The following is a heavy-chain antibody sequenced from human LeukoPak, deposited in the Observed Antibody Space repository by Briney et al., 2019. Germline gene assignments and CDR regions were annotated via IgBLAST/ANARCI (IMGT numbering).Heavy chain of an antibody. J-gene: IGHJ4*02. V-gene: IGHV3-23*01. CDR3: ARDGVAAAGTNFDY. CDR2: ISGSGGST. CDR1: GFTFSSYA. D-gene: IGHD6-13*01. Sequence: GGSLRPSCAASGFTFSSYAMSWVRQAPGKGLEWVSAISGSGGSTYYADSVKGRFTISRDNAKNSLYLQMNSLRAEDTAVYYCARDGVAAAGTNFDYWGQGTLVTVSS.